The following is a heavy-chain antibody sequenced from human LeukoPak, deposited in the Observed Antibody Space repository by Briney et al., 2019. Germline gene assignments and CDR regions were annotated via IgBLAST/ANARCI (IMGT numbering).Heavy chain of an antibody. CDR2: TWYDGRNN. D-gene: IGHD2-21*01. J-gene: IGHJ6*01. CDR3: AREVAPLYFHYGMDV. V-gene: IGHV3-33*01. Sequence: GKSLRLSCAASGFTFSSYGMHWARQAPGKGLEWVAVTWYDGRNNYYAATVKGRFTISRDDSKTTVYLLMNSLRAEDTAVYYCAREVAPLYFHYGMDVWGEGTTVTVSS. CDR1: GFTFSSYG.